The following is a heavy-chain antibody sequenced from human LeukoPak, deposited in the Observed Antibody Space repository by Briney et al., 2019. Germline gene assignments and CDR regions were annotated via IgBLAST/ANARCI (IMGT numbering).Heavy chain of an antibody. CDR2: ICYSGSS. CDR3: ASAPTSGDYSEFIRPFDY. V-gene: IGHV4-31*03. J-gene: IGHJ4*02. D-gene: IGHD4-11*01. CDR1: GDSMSSGPYY. Sequence: SSETLSLTCTVSGDSMSSGPYYWSWIRQRPGKDLEWHGYICYSGSSYYNPSLSSRYRISTDTPKHQVSLKPDSVTAADTAVYYCASAPTSGDYSEFIRPFDYWGEGTLVTVSS.